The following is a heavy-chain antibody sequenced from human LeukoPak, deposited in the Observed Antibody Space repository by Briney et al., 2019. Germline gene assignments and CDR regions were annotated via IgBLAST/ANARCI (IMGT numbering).Heavy chain of an antibody. CDR3: ATIVVVAATAFDY. CDR2: IIPIFGTA. V-gene: IGHV1-69*13. CDR1: GGTFSSYA. Sequence: SVKVSCRASGGTFSSYAISWVRQAPGQGLEWMGGIIPIFGTANYAQKFQGRVTITADESTSTAYMELSSLRSEDTAVYYCATIVVVAATAFDYWGQGTLVTVSS. J-gene: IGHJ4*02. D-gene: IGHD2-15*01.